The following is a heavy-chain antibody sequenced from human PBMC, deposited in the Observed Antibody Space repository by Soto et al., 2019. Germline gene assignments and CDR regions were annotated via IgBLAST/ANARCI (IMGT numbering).Heavy chain of an antibody. CDR3: AGTEDIVLVPAAYDYYYYGMDV. CDR1: GGTFSSYT. D-gene: IGHD2-2*01. V-gene: IGHV1-69*02. CDR2: IIPILGIA. J-gene: IGHJ6*02. Sequence: SVKVSCKASGGTFSSYTISWVRQAPGQGLEWMGRIIPILGIANYAQKFQGRVTITADESTSTAYMELSSLRSEDTAVYYCAGTEDIVLVPAAYDYYYYGMDVWGQGTTVTVSS.